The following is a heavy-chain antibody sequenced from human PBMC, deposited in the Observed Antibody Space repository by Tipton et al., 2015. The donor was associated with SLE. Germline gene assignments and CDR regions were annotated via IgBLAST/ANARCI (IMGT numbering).Heavy chain of an antibody. D-gene: IGHD2-21*01. CDR1: GFTFRSYG. CDR3: AREGAYCGGDCFDY. J-gene: IGHJ4*02. Sequence: SLRLSCEASGFTFRSYGMHWVRQAPGKGLEWVAVIWYDGTNKYYADSVKGRFTIYRDNSKNTLYVQMNSLRAEDTAVYYCAREGAYCGGDCFDYWGQGTLVTVSS. CDR2: IWYDGTNK. V-gene: IGHV3-33*08.